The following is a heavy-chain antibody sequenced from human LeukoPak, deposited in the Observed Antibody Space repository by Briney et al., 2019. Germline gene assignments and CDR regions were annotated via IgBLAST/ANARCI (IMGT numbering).Heavy chain of an antibody. J-gene: IGHJ5*02. CDR2: IKPDGSET. D-gene: IGHD2-2*01. CDR3: ASEGVNCGSTSCLGDR. Sequence: GGSVTLSCAASEFTFSNDCMSWVRQAPWKGLEWVVAIKPDGSETFYVDSVKGRFAISRDNAKKVFYLQMNNLRAEDTAVYYCASEGVNCGSTSCLGDRWGQGTLVTVSS. CDR1: EFTFSNDC. V-gene: IGHV3-7*01.